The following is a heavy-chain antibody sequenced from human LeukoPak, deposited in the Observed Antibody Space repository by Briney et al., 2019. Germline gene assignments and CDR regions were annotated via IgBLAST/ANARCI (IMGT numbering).Heavy chain of an antibody. Sequence: GGSLRLSCAASRFTFSSYAMGWVRQAPGKGLDWVSGISGSAGSTYYADSVKGRFTISRDNSKNTLYLQMDSLRAEDTAVYYCARAYGSAPWGFDYWGQGTLVTVSS. D-gene: IGHD3-10*01. J-gene: IGHJ4*02. CDR1: RFTFSSYA. CDR3: ARAYGSAPWGFDY. V-gene: IGHV3-23*01. CDR2: ISGSAGST.